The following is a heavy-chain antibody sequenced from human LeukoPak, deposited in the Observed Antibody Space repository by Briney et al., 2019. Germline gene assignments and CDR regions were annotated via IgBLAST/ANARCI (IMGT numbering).Heavy chain of an antibody. D-gene: IGHD5-18*01. Sequence: SETLSLTCTVSGASISNYYWSWIRQPPGKGLEWIGYIYYSGSTNYNPSLKSRVTISVDTSKNQFSLKLSSVTAADTAVYYCARVDDVDTAMVLGYWGQGTLVTVS. J-gene: IGHJ4*02. CDR2: IYYSGST. CDR1: GASISNYY. V-gene: IGHV4-59*01. CDR3: ARVDDVDTAMVLGY.